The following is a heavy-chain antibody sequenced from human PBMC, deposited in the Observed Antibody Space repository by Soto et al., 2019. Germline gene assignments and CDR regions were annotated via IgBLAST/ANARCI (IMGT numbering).Heavy chain of an antibody. CDR1: GFTFSSYW. V-gene: IGHV3-7*01. CDR2: IKQDGSEK. D-gene: IGHD3-3*01. Sequence: EVQLVESGGGLVQPGGSLRLSCAASGFTFSSYWMSWVRQAPGKGLEWVANIKQDGSEKYYVDSVKGRFTISRDNAKNSLYLQMNSLRAEDTAVYYCASSLRDFWSGYPFDYWGQGTLVTVSS. J-gene: IGHJ4*02. CDR3: ASSLRDFWSGYPFDY.